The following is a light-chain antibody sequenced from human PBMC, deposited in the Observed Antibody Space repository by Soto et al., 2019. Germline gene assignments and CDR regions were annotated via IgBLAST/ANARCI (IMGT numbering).Light chain of an antibody. CDR1: QSISSW. CDR3: QQHNNYSPLT. CDR2: KAA. V-gene: IGKV1-5*03. Sequence: DIQMTQSPSTLSASVGDRVTITCRASQSISSWLAWYQQQPGKDPKLLIFKAASLESGGASTFCGSGCGTEFTITISSMQPHDYATYYYQQHNNYSPLTFGQGTKVDI. J-gene: IGKJ1*01.